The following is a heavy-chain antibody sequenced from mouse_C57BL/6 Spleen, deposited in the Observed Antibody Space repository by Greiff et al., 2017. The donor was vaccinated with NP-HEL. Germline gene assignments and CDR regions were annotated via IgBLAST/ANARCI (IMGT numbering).Heavy chain of an antibody. Sequence: QVQLQQPGAELVKPGASVKLSCKASGYTFTSYWMHWVKQRPGQGLEWIGMIHPNSGSTNYNEKFKSKATLTVDKYSSTAYMQISSLTSVDSAVYYCARSTMVTTNWFAYWGQGTLVTVSA. J-gene: IGHJ3*01. CDR3: ARSTMVTTNWFAY. D-gene: IGHD2-2*01. V-gene: IGHV1-64*01. CDR1: GYTFTSYW. CDR2: IHPNSGST.